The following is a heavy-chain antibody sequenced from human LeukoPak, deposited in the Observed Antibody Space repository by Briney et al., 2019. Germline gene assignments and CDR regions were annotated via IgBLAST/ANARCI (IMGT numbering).Heavy chain of an antibody. V-gene: IGHV1-8*03. Sequence: ASVKVSCKASGYTFTSYDINWVRQATGQGLEWMGWMNPNSGNTGYAQKFQGRVTITRNTSISTAYMELSSLRSEDTAVYYCARGAWFGELGQYNWFDPWGQGTLVTVSS. CDR2: MNPNSGNT. J-gene: IGHJ5*02. CDR3: ARGAWFGELGQYNWFDP. D-gene: IGHD3-10*01. CDR1: GYTFTSYD.